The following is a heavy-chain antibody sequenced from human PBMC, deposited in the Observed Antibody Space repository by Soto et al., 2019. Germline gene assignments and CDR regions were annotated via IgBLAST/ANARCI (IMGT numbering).Heavy chain of an antibody. CDR2: IYYGGSS. CDR3: ARQGGYNECDY. D-gene: IGHD5-12*01. Sequence: SETLSLTCTVSGGSISTRSYYWGWIRQPPGKGLEWIGSIYYGGSSHYNPSLKSRVTISVDTSKSQFSLNLSFVTAADTAVYYCARQGGYNECDYWGQGTLVTVS. V-gene: IGHV4-39*01. J-gene: IGHJ4*02. CDR1: GGSISTRSYY.